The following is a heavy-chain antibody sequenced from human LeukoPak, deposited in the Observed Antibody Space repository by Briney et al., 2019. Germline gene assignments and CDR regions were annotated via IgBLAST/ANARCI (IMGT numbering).Heavy chain of an antibody. J-gene: IGHJ4*02. CDR3: ARGQPNYDFWSGYQYAFDY. D-gene: IGHD3-3*01. Sequence: GGSLRLSCAASGFAFSSYSMNWVRQAPGKGLEWVAVISYDGSNKYCADSVKGRFTISRDNSKDTLYLQMNSLRAEDTAVYYCARGQPNYDFWSGYQYAFDYWGQGTLVTVSS. V-gene: IGHV3-30*03. CDR2: ISYDGSNK. CDR1: GFAFSSYS.